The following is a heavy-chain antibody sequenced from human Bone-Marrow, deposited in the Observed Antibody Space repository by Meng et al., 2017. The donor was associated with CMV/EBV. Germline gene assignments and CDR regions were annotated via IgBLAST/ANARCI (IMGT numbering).Heavy chain of an antibody. Sequence: SGYTFTSYGISWVRQAPGQGLEWMGWISAYNGNTNYAQKLQGRVTMTTDTSTSTAYMELRSLRSDDTAVYYCARAYDFWSGYLNFDYWGQGTLVTVSS. CDR1: GYTFTSYG. J-gene: IGHJ4*02. CDR3: ARAYDFWSGYLNFDY. CDR2: ISAYNGNT. V-gene: IGHV1-18*01. D-gene: IGHD3-3*01.